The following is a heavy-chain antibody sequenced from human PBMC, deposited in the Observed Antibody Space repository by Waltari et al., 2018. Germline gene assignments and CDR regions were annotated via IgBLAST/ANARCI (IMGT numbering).Heavy chain of an antibody. CDR3: ASQVA. Sequence: EVKVVESGGDLVQPGGSLRLSCVVSGFTFSRYWMSWVRQAPGKGLEWVANIKGNGREINYVDSVKGRFTISRDNAKSALYLQMNSLRAEDTAVYFCASQVAWGQGTLVTVSS. CDR1: GFTFSRYW. CDR2: IKGNGREI. J-gene: IGHJ4*02. V-gene: IGHV3-7*01.